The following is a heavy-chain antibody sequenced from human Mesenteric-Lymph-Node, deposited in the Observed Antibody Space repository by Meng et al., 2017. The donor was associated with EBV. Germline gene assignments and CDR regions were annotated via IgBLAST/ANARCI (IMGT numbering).Heavy chain of an antibody. Sequence: QRPESGPGLVKPSETLSLPCTVSGGSISSSSYYWGWIRQPPGKGLEWIGSIYYSGSTYYNPSLKSRVTISIDTSKNQFSLKLSSVTAADTAVYYCARTPGPVAVPFDYWGQGTLVTVSS. D-gene: IGHD6-19*01. CDR3: ARTPGPVAVPFDY. CDR2: IYYSGST. V-gene: IGHV4-39*01. CDR1: GGSISSSSYY. J-gene: IGHJ4*02.